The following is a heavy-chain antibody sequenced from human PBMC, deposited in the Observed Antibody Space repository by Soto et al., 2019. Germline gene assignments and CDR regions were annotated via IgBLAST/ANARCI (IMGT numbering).Heavy chain of an antibody. CDR3: ARVAVHDYSTLRSWFDP. D-gene: IGHD4-4*01. J-gene: IGHJ5*02. Sequence: QMQLVQSGAEVKKPGSSVKVSCNASGGTFSSYAISWVRQAPGQGLEWMGGIIPIFGTANYAQKFQGRVTITADESTSTAYMELSSLRSEHTAVYYCARVAVHDYSTLRSWFDPWGQGTLVTVSS. CDR2: IIPIFGTA. V-gene: IGHV1-69*01. CDR1: GGTFSSYA.